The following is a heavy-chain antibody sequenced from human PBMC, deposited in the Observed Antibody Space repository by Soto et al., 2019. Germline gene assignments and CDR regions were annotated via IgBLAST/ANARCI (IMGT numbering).Heavy chain of an antibody. V-gene: IGHV3-74*01. CDR2: INSDGSST. CDR1: GFTFSSYW. J-gene: IGHJ6*02. CDR3: ASGDYGGNGGYYYGMDV. Sequence: GGSLRLSCAASGFTFSSYWMHWVRQAPGKGLVWVSRINSDGSSTSYADSVKGRFTISRDNAKNTLYLQMNSLRAEDTAVYYCASGDYGGNGGYYYGMDVWGQGTTVTVSS. D-gene: IGHD4-17*01.